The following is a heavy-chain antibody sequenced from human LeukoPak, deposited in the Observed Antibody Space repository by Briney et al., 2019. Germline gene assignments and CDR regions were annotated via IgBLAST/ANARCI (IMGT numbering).Heavy chain of an antibody. Sequence: GGSLRLSCAASGFTFSSYGMHWVRQAPGKGLEWVAVISYDGSNKYYADSVKGRFTISRGNSKNTLYLQMNSLRAEDTAVYYCAKDLDCSSTSCQYYYYGMDVWGQGTTVTVSS. CDR3: AKDLDCSSTSCQYYYYGMDV. CDR2: ISYDGSNK. D-gene: IGHD2-2*01. CDR1: GFTFSSYG. J-gene: IGHJ6*02. V-gene: IGHV3-30*18.